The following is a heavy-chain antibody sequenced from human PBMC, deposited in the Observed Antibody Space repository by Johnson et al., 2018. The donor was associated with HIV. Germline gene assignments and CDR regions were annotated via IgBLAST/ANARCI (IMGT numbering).Heavy chain of an antibody. Sequence: MQLVESGGGLVRPGGSLRLSCTASGFTFSDYYMSWVRQAPGKGLEWVSGINWNGGSTGYADSVKGRFTISRDNSKNTVYLQMNSLRTEDTAVYYCARGITMIAVVKGDAFDIWGQGTMVIVSP. CDR1: GFTFSDYY. CDR2: INWNGGST. J-gene: IGHJ3*02. D-gene: IGHD3-22*01. V-gene: IGHV3-66*02. CDR3: ARGITMIAVVKGDAFDI.